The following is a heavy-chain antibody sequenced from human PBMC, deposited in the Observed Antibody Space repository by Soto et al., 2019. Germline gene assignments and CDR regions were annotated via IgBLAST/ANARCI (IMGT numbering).Heavy chain of an antibody. J-gene: IGHJ4*02. Sequence: GGSLRLSCEASGFSIRSFNMNWVRQAPGKGLEWVASISGESGFKYYTEAVKGRFTISRDNARNSLFLQMNFLDVEDTALYYCATDWGGLGYWGQGTLVTVSS. V-gene: IGHV3-21*01. CDR1: GFSIRSFN. D-gene: IGHD3-10*01. CDR2: ISGESGFK. CDR3: ATDWGGLGY.